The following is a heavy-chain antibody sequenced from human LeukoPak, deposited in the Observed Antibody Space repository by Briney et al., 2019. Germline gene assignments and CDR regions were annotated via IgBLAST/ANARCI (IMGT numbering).Heavy chain of an antibody. V-gene: IGHV3-73*01. CDR3: ARVVGVAWSERRPGQYYMDV. D-gene: IGHD6-19*01. J-gene: IGHJ6*03. CDR1: GFTFTTYW. Sequence: PGGSLRLSCAASGFTFTTYWMTWVRQASGKGLEWVGRIRSKANSYATAYAASVKGRFTISRDDSKNTAYLQMNSLRAEDTAVLYCARVVGVAWSERRPGQYYMDVWGKGTTVTVSS. CDR2: IRSKANSYAT.